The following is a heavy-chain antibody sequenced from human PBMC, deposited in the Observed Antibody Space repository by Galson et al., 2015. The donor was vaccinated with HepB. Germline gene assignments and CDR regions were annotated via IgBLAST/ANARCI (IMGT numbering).Heavy chain of an antibody. CDR2: ISGSDDST. J-gene: IGHJ4*02. D-gene: IGHD2-2*01. CDR3: AKGLAYCSSTNCPRGVDY. V-gene: IGHV3-23*01. CDR1: GFTFSNHA. Sequence: SLRLSCAASGFTFSNHAMSWVRQAPGKGLEWVSSISGSDDSTHYSDSVKGRFTISRDNSKNTLYVQMNSLRAEDTAVYYCAKGLAYCSSTNCPRGVDYWGQGTLVTVSS.